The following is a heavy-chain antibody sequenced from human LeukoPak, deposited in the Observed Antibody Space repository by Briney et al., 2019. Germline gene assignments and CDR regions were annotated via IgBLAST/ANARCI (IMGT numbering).Heavy chain of an antibody. Sequence: GPSVTDAFKASGYSFTAFYIHWVRQAPGQGLEWMGWIHPRSGETNYAYKFRGRVTMTRDTSISTTYMDLGSLGSDDTAVYYCARDGEYGTGSYYRGCFDYWGQGTLVTVSS. CDR2: IHPRSGET. J-gene: IGHJ4*02. V-gene: IGHV1-2*02. CDR3: ARDGEYGTGSYYRGCFDY. D-gene: IGHD3-10*01. CDR1: GYSFTAFY.